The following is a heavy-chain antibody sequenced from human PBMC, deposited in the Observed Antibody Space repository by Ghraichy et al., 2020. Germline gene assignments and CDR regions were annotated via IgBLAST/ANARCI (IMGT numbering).Heavy chain of an antibody. J-gene: IGHJ4*02. V-gene: IGHV3-30*03. CDR1: GFTFSSYG. CDR3: SRDDYGGNGLLEY. Sequence: GGSLRLSCAASGFTFSSYGMHWVRQAPGKGLERVAVISYDGDNKYYSDSVKGRFTISRDDSKNTVYLQMNTLRVEDAAVYYCSRDDYGGNGLLEYWGQGTLVTVSS. D-gene: IGHD4-23*01. CDR2: ISYDGDNK.